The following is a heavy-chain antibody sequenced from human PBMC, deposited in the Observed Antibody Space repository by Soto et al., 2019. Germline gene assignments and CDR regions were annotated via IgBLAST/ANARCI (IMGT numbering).Heavy chain of an antibody. CDR1: GGSFSGYY. CDR3: ARVKGYDFGSAEDGKDV. V-gene: IGHV4-34*01. J-gene: IGHJ6*04. CDR2: INHSGST. Sequence: SETLSLTCAVYGGSFSGYYWSWIRQPPGKGLEWIGEINHSGSTNYNPSLKSRVTISVDTSKNQFSLKLSSVTAADTAVYYCARVKGYDFGSAEDGKDVWGKGTTVTVSS. D-gene: IGHD3-3*01.